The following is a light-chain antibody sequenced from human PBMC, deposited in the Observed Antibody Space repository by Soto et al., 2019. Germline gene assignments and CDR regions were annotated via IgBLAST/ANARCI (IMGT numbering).Light chain of an antibody. J-gene: IGLJ2*01. CDR2: EVS. Sequence: QSALTQPASVSGSPGQSITISCTGTSSDVGGYNYVSWYQQHPGKAPKLMIYEVSNRPSGVPDRFSGSKSGTSASLAITGLQAEDEADYYCQSYDSSLSGREVFGGGTKLTVL. CDR3: QSYDSSLSGREV. V-gene: IGLV2-14*01. CDR1: SSDVGGYNY.